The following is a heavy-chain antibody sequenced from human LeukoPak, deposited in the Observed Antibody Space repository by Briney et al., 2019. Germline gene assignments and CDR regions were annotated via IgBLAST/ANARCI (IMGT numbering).Heavy chain of an antibody. Sequence: KSSETLSLTCTVSGGSISSGDYYWSWIRQPPGKGLEWIGYIYYSGSTFYNPSLKSRVTISVDTSKNQFSLKLSSVTAADTAVYYCASVVVPPSSSFDYWGQGTLVTVSP. CDR2: IYYSGST. CDR1: GGSISSGDYY. J-gene: IGHJ4*02. CDR3: ASVVVPPSSSFDY. V-gene: IGHV4-30-4*01. D-gene: IGHD2-2*01.